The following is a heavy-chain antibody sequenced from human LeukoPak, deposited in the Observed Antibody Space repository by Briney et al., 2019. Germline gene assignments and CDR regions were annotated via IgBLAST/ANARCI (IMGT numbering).Heavy chain of an antibody. Sequence: ASVKVSCKASGYDFRGYSISWVRQAPGRGLEWMGWFSVYTEKTQYAQNLQGRVTMTTDPSTSTAYMELRSLTSDDTAVYYCARVRQQVANYYYYYMDVWGTGTTVIISS. CDR2: FSVYTEKT. D-gene: IGHD6-13*01. CDR3: ARVRQQVANYYYYYMDV. V-gene: IGHV1-18*01. CDR1: GYDFRGYS. J-gene: IGHJ6*03.